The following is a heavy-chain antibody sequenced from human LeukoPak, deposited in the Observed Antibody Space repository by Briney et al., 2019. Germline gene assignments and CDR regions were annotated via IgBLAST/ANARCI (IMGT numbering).Heavy chain of an antibody. Sequence: GGSLRLSCAASGFTFSDYYMSWLRQAPGKGLEWVSYISSSGRTIYYADSVKGRFTISRDNAKNSLYLQMNSLRAEDTAVYYCARRPPPQCYYDSSGWGAFDIWGQGTMVTVSS. CDR2: ISSSGRTI. J-gene: IGHJ3*02. D-gene: IGHD3-22*01. CDR3: ARRPPPQCYYDSSGWGAFDI. CDR1: GFTFSDYY. V-gene: IGHV3-11*04.